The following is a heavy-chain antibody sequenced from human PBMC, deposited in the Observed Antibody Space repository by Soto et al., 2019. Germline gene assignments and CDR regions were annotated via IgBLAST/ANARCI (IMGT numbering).Heavy chain of an antibody. CDR2: IYYSGST. D-gene: IGHD2-2*01. J-gene: IGHJ6*02. V-gene: IGHV4-59*01. CDR3: ARVPIVVVPAAEGYYYYGMDV. CDR1: GGSISSYY. Sequence: SETLSLTCTVSGGSISSYYWSWIRQPPGKGLEWIGYIYYSGSTNYNPSLKSRVTISVDTSKNQFSLKLSSVTAADTAVYYCARVPIVVVPAAEGYYYYGMDVWGQGTTLTVSS.